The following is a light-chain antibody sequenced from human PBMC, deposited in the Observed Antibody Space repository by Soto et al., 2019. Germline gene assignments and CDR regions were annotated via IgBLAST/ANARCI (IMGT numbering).Light chain of an antibody. CDR1: SSDVGAYNF. V-gene: IGLV2-14*03. Sequence: QSALTQPASVSGSPGQSITISCTGTSSDVGAYNFVSWYQQHPGKVPKLMIFDVSSRPSGVSDRFSGSKSGNTASLTISGLQAEDEGDYYCSSDTSSSTHVFGSGTQLTVL. J-gene: IGLJ1*01. CDR3: SSDTSSSTHV. CDR2: DVS.